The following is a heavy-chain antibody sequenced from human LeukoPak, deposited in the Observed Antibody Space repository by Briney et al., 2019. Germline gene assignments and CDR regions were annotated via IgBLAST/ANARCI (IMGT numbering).Heavy chain of an antibody. Sequence: SETLSLICIVSGGSISSTSYYWGWLRQPPGKGLEWIGCIYYSGTTYYNPSLKSRVAMSVDTSKNHFSLKVNSVTAADTAVYYCARRVVGLIDRWGQGTLVTVSS. CDR1: GGSISSTSYY. J-gene: IGHJ5*02. CDR3: ARRVVGLIDR. V-gene: IGHV4-39*02. D-gene: IGHD1-26*01. CDR2: IYYSGTT.